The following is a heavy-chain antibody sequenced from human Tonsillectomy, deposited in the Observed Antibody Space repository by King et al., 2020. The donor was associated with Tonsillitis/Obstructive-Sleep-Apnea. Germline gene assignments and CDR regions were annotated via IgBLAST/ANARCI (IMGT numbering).Heavy chain of an antibody. J-gene: IGHJ4*02. V-gene: IGHV3-21*01. CDR2: FSSSSSYI. D-gene: IGHD4-17*01. Sequence: VQLVESGGGLVKPGGSLRLSCAASGFTFSDYTMNWVRQAPGKGLEWVSSFSSSSSYIYYTDSVKGRFTISRDNAKNSLYLLMNSLRAEDTAVYYCARAWSPPWMTTVTRDFDYWGQGTLVTVSS. CDR3: ARAWSPPWMTTVTRDFDY. CDR1: GFTFSDYT.